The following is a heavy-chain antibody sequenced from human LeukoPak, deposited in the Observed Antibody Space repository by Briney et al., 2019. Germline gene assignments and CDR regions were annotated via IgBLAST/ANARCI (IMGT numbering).Heavy chain of an antibody. J-gene: IGHJ4*02. CDR2: IYHSGST. CDR3: ARASVLLSADY. D-gene: IGHD3-10*01. V-gene: IGHV4-4*02. Sequence: SGTLSLTCGVSGGSISTSYWWSWVRQPPGKGLEWIGEIYHSGSTNYNPSLKSRVTISVDTSKNQFSLKLSSVTAADTAVYYCARASVLLSADYWGQGTLVTVSS. CDR1: GGSISTSYW.